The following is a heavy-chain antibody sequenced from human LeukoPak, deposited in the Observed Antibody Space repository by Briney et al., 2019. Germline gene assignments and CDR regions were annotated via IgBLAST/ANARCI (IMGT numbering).Heavy chain of an antibody. J-gene: IGHJ4*02. CDR2: IRYDGSNK. D-gene: IGHD5-18*01. CDR3: AKDVLPSYGYEDY. Sequence: GGSLRLSCAASGFTFSSYGMHWVRQAPGKGLEGVACIRYDGSNKYYADSVKGRFTISRDNSKNTLYLQMNSLRAEDTAVYYCAKDVLPSYGYEDYWGQGTLVTVSS. V-gene: IGHV3-30*02. CDR1: GFTFSSYG.